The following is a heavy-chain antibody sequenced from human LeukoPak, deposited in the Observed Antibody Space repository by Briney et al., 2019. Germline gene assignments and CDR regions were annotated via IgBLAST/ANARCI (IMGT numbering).Heavy chain of an antibody. Sequence: SETLSLTCTVSGGSISNSYWSWIRQPPGKGLEWIGHIYYSGSTNYNPSLKSRVTISVDTSKKKFSLKLSSVAAADTAVYYCARASRRLLNWFDPWGQGTLVTVSS. D-gene: IGHD3-22*01. V-gene: IGHV4-59*08. J-gene: IGHJ5*02. CDR1: GGSISNSY. CDR2: IYYSGST. CDR3: ARASRRLLNWFDP.